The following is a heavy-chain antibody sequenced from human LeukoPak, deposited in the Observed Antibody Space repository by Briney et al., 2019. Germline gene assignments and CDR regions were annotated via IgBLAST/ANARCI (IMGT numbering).Heavy chain of an antibody. CDR3: ARVSLGFGDV. CDR2: ISSSNSYI. CDR1: GFTFSSYS. V-gene: IGHV3-21*01. D-gene: IGHD3-10*01. Sequence: GGSLRLSCAAPGFTFSSYSMNWVRQAPGKGLEWVSSISSSNSYIYYADSVKGRFTISRDNAKNSLYLQMNSLRAEDTAVYYCARVSLGFGDVWGQGTTVTVSS. J-gene: IGHJ6*02.